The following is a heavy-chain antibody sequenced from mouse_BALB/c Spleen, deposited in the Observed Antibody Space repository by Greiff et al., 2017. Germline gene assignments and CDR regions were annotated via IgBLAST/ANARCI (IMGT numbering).Heavy chain of an antibody. J-gene: IGHJ2*01. D-gene: IGHD1-1*01. Sequence: EVQLQQSGAELVRSGASVKLSCTASGFNIKDYYMHWVKQRPEQGLEWIGWIDPENGNTIYDPKFQGKASITADTSSNTAYLQLSSLTSEDTAVYYCASGYGSSPFDYWGQGTTLTVSS. CDR1: GFNIKDYY. V-gene: IGHV14-1*02. CDR3: ASGYGSSPFDY. CDR2: IDPENGNT.